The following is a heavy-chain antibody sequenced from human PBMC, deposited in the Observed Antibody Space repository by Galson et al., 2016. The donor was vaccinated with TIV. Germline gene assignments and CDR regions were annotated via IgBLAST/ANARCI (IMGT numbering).Heavy chain of an antibody. CDR3: VRDRNTAMDNYYYYYGMDV. Sequence: SVKVSCKASGDTFSTYPFNWVRQAPGQGLEWMGGFIPLFATANYAQKFQGRVTITADASTSTLYMELTSLRSEDTAVYYCVRDRNTAMDNYYYYYGMDVWGQGTTVIVSS. CDR1: GDTFSTYP. J-gene: IGHJ6*02. D-gene: IGHD5-18*01. V-gene: IGHV1-69*13. CDR2: FIPLFATA.